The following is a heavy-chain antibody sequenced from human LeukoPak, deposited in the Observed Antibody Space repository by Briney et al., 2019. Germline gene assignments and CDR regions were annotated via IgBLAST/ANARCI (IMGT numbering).Heavy chain of an antibody. D-gene: IGHD1-26*01. CDR3: AKDRRKGELLYYFDY. V-gene: IGHV3-23*01. CDR2: ISGSGGST. Sequence: PGGSLRLSCAASGFTFSSYAMSWVRQAPGKGLEWVSAISGSGGSTYYADSVKGRFTISRDNSKNTLYLQMSSLRAEDTAVYYCAKDRRKGELLYYFDYWGQGTLVTVSS. J-gene: IGHJ4*02. CDR1: GFTFSSYA.